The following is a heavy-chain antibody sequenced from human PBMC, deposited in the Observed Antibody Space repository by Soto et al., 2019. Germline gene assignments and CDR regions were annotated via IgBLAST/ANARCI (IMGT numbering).Heavy chain of an antibody. CDR3: TTAYYYVSSGYTYYFDY. V-gene: IGHV3-15*01. CDR1: GFTFSNAW. J-gene: IGHJ4*02. D-gene: IGHD3-22*01. CDR2: IKSKTDGGTT. Sequence: GGSLRLSCAAYGFTFSNAWMSWVRQAPGKGLEWVGRIKSKTDGGTTDYAEPVKGRFTISRDDSKNTLYLQMNSLKTDVTAVYYCTTAYYYVSSGYTYYFDYWGQGTLVTVSS.